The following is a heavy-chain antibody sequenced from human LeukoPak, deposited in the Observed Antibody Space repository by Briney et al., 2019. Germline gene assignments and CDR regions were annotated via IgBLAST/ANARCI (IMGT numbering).Heavy chain of an antibody. CDR3: ARRYCGSPSCVNWLDP. CDR2: ISGSGGST. V-gene: IGHV3-23*01. Sequence: GGSLRLSCEASGFTFSSYAMSWVRQAPRKGLEWVSGISGSGGSTYYADFVKGRFTISRDKSKNTLFLQMNSLRAEDTAVYYCARRYCGSPSCVNWLDPWGQGTLVTVSS. J-gene: IGHJ5*02. CDR1: GFTFSSYA. D-gene: IGHD2-2*01.